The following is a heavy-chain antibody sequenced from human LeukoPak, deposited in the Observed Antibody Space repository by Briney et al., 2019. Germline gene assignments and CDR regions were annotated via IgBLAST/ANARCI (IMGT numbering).Heavy chain of an antibody. CDR1: GFTFSNYA. V-gene: IGHV3-23*01. CDR2: INGRDGRT. CDR3: ARGEAFAFDM. Sequence: PGGSLRLSCAAPGFTFSNYAMGWVRQAPGKGLEWVSSINGRDGRTYYADSARGRFSISSDNSKNTLFLQMNSLRAEDTAVYYCARGEAFAFDMWGQGTVVTVSS. J-gene: IGHJ3*02.